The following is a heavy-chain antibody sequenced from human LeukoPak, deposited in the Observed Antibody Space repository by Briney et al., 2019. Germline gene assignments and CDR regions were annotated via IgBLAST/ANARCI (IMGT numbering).Heavy chain of an antibody. CDR2: IYPLFGTA. D-gene: IGHD2-21*01. J-gene: IGHJ1*01. Sequence: KPGAAVKISCYTSGSNFSYYAISLVRPAPGQGLEWMGGIYPLFGTANYAQHFQRRVKITPDEYTSTPYTELRSLRPEDPAVYCCASDPFRGGDCYSVHVYFQHWGQGTLVTVSS. CDR1: GSNFSYYA. V-gene: IGHV1-69*13. CDR3: ASDPFRGGDCYSVHVYFQH.